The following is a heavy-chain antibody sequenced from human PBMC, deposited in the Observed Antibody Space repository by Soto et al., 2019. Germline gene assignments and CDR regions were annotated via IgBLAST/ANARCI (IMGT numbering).Heavy chain of an antibody. V-gene: IGHV4-59*12. J-gene: IGHJ6*02. CDR3: ARDLARYYYYYYGMDV. Sequence: SETLSLTCTVSGGSISSYYWSWIRQPPGKGLEWIGYIYYSGSTNYNPSVKGRFTISRDNSKNTLYLQMNSLRAEDTAVYYCARDLARYYYYYYGMDVWGQGTTVTVSS. CDR1: GGSISSYY. CDR2: IYYSGST.